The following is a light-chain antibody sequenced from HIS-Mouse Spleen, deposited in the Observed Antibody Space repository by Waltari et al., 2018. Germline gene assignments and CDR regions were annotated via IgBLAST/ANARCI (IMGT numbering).Light chain of an antibody. Sequence: DIVMTQSPDSLAVSLGERATLNCKSSQSVLYSSNNKNYLAWYQQKPGHPPNLLIYWASTRESGVPDRFSGSGSGTDFTLTIGSLQAEDVAVYYCQQYYSTPYTFGQGTKLEIK. CDR1: QSVLYSSNNKNY. J-gene: IGKJ2*01. CDR2: WAS. V-gene: IGKV4-1*01. CDR3: QQYYSTPYT.